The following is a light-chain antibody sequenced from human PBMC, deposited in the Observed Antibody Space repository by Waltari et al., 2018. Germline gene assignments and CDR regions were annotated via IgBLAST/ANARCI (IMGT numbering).Light chain of an antibody. CDR1: SSDVGGYNY. V-gene: IGLV2-14*01. CDR3: SSYTSSSTRV. Sequence: QSALTQPASASGPPGQSITISCTGTSSDVGGYNYVSWYQQHPGKAPKLMIYEVSNRPSGVSNRFSGSKSGNTASLTISGLQAEDEADYYCSSYTSSSTRVFGGGTKLTVL. J-gene: IGLJ3*02. CDR2: EVS.